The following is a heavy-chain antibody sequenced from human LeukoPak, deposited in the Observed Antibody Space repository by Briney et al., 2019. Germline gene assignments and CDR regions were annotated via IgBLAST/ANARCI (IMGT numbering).Heavy chain of an antibody. CDR1: GGSISSYY. V-gene: IGHV4-4*07. J-gene: IGHJ4*02. CDR3: ARDKYGSSWYGDFDY. D-gene: IGHD6-13*01. Sequence: SETLSLTCTVSGGSISSYYWSWIRQPAGKGLEWIGRIYTSGSTNYNPSLKSRVTMSIDTSKNQFSLKLSSVTAADTAVYYCARDKYGSSWYGDFDYWGQGTLVTVSS. CDR2: IYTSGST.